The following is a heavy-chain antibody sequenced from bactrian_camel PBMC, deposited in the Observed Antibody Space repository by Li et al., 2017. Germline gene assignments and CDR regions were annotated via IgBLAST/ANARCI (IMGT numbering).Heavy chain of an antibody. D-gene: IGHD6*01. CDR2: IGNAGQYP. V-gene: IGHV3S42*01. CDR3: AADVGLRALYGGCWSAADFGY. CDR1: DPTFSQSP. J-gene: IGHJ6*01. Sequence: DVQLVESGGGLVRPGGSLRLSCTASDPTFSQSPMSWIRQAPGKGLEWVSGIGNAGQYPIYGDSVKGRFTISRDNAKNTLYLQMNSLKPEDTAMYYCAADVGLRALYGGCWSAADFGYWGQGTQVTVS.